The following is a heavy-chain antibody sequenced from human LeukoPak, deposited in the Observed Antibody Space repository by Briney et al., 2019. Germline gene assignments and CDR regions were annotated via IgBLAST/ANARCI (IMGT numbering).Heavy chain of an antibody. CDR2: ISGSGGST. V-gene: IGHV3-23*01. D-gene: IGHD2-21*02. CDR3: ARTYCGGDCYSGYFQH. CDR1: GFTFSSYA. Sequence: PGGSLRLSCAASGFTFSSYAMSWVRQAPGKGLEWVSAISGSGGSTYYADSVKGRFTISRDNSKSTLYLQMNSLRAEDTAVYYCARTYCGGDCYSGYFQHWGQGTLVTVSS. J-gene: IGHJ1*01.